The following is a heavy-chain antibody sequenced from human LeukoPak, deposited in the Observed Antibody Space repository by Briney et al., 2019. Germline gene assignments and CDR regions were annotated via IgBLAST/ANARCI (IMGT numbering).Heavy chain of an antibody. Sequence: PGGSPRLSCTASGFTLSNNYMSWVRHAPGKGLEWVSISYSDSNTKYADSVKGRFTISRDTSQNTLSLQMNSLRAEDTAVYYCVRKNRDFNAAFDIWGQGTVVTVSS. J-gene: IGHJ3*02. V-gene: IGHV3-53*01. CDR1: GFTLSNNY. CDR3: VRKNRDFNAAFDI. CDR2: SYSDSNT. D-gene: IGHD1-14*01.